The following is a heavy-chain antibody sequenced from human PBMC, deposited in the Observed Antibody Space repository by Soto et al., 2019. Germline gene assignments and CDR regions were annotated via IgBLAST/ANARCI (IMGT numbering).Heavy chain of an antibody. V-gene: IGHV4-39*01. D-gene: IGHD3-3*01. CDR2: VYYGGST. CDR3: ARGQYYDFWSGYYPIRNYYYYYYGMDV. Sequence: SETLSLTCTVSGGSISSSSYYWGWIRQPPGKGLEWIGNVYYGGSTYYNPSLKSRVTISVETSKSQFSLKLSSVTAADTAVYYCARGQYYDFWSGYYPIRNYYYYYYGMDVWGQGTTVTVAS. CDR1: GGSISSSSYY. J-gene: IGHJ6*02.